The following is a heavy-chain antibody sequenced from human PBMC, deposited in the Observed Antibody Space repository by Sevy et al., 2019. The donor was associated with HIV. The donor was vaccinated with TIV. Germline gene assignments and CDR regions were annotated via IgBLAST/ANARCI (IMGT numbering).Heavy chain of an antibody. J-gene: IGHJ4*02. V-gene: IGHV3-33*01. CDR3: ARDAYYYDSSGYYLDSYFDY. D-gene: IGHD3-22*01. CDR2: IWYDGSNK. Sequence: GGSLRLSCAASGFTFSSYGMHWVRQAPGKGLEWVAVIWYDGSNKYYADSVKGRFTISRDNSKNKLYLQMNSLRAEDTAVYYCARDAYYYDSSGYYLDSYFDYWGQGTLVTVSS. CDR1: GFTFSSYG.